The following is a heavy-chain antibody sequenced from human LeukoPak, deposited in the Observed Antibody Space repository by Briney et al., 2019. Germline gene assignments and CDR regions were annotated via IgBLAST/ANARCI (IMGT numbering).Heavy chain of an antibody. CDR3: AKTLVGCSGGSCYPKWFDP. CDR2: ISGSGGST. J-gene: IGHJ5*02. D-gene: IGHD2-15*01. V-gene: IGHV3-23*01. CDR1: GFTFSNYG. Sequence: GGSLRLSCAASGFTFSNYGMHWVRQAPGKGLEWVSTISGSGGSTYYADSVKGRFTISRDNSKNTLYLQMNSLRAEDTAVYYCAKTLVGCSGGSCYPKWFDPWGQGTLVTVSS.